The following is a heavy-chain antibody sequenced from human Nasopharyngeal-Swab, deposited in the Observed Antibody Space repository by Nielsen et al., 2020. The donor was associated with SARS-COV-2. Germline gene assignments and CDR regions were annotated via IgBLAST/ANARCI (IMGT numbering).Heavy chain of an antibody. CDR1: GFTFSSYA. D-gene: IGHD2-15*01. V-gene: IGHV3-30*04. CDR2: ISSDGSDK. CDR3: ASLRADTPDFAY. Sequence: GESLKISCAASGFTFSSYAMHWVRQAPGKGLEWVAVISSDGSDKQYVDSVKGRFTISRDNSKYTLYLQMKSLRPEDTGVYFCASLRADTPDFAYWGQGTLVTVSS. J-gene: IGHJ4*02.